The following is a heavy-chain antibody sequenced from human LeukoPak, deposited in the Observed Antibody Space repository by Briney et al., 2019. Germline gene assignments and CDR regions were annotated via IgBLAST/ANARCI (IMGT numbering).Heavy chain of an antibody. CDR1: GFTFSSYW. D-gene: IGHD6-13*01. CDR2: IKQDGSEK. V-gene: IGHV3-7*01. CDR3: ASFIARYAFDI. J-gene: IGHJ3*02. Sequence: NPGGSLRLSCAASGFTFSSYWMSWIRQAQGKGLEWVANIKQDGSEKYYVDSVKGRFTISRDNAKNSLYLQMNSLRAEDTAVYYCASFIARYAFDIWGQGTMVTASS.